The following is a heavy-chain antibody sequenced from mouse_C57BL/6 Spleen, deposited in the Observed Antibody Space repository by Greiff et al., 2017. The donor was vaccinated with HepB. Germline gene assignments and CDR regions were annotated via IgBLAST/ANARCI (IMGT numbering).Heavy chain of an antibody. J-gene: IGHJ1*03. CDR2: IYPSDSET. V-gene: IGHV1-61*01. Sequence: QVQLQQPGAELVRPGSSVKLSCKASGYTFTSYWMDWVKQRPGQGLEWIGNIYPSDSETHYNQKFKDKATLTVDKSSSTAYMQLSSLTSEDSAVYYCARSTMTSYWYFVVWGTGTTVTVSS. CDR1: GYTFTSYW. D-gene: IGHD2-4*01. CDR3: ARSTMTSYWYFVV.